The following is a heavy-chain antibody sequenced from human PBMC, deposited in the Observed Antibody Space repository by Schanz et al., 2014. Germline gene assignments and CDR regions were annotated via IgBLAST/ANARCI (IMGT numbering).Heavy chain of an antibody. CDR1: GFTFSSYA. CDR3: AKDGPGGSGSYSADGGMDV. CDR2: ISGGGGTT. V-gene: IGHV3-23*04. J-gene: IGHJ6*02. D-gene: IGHD3-10*01. Sequence: EVQLVESGGGLVQPGGSLRLSCATSGFTFSSYAMSWVRQAPGKGLEWVSAISGGGGTTYYTDSVKGRFTISRDKSKSTLYLQMNSLRAEYTAVYYCAKDGPGGSGSYSADGGMDVWGQGTTVTVSS.